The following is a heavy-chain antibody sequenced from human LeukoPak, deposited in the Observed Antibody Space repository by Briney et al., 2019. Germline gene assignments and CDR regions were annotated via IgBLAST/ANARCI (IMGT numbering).Heavy chain of an antibody. CDR3: ARDRCGGDCYSTSGRNAFDI. J-gene: IGHJ3*02. V-gene: IGHV4-59*01. D-gene: IGHD2-21*02. CDR2: INYSGRT. Sequence: SETLSLTCTASGVSISSYYWNWIRQPPGKGLEWIEYINYSGRTNYNPSLKSRVTMSVDTSKNQFCLKVSSVTAADTAVYYCARDRCGGDCYSTSGRNAFDIWGQGTMVTVSS. CDR1: GVSISSYY.